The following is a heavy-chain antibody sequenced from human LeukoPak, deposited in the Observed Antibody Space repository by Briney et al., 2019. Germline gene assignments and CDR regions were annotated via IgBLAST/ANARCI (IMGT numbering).Heavy chain of an antibody. D-gene: IGHD6-19*01. CDR1: GDSVSSNSAA. CDR2: TYYRSKWYN. J-gene: IGHJ5*02. CDR3: ARDPADSSGWYPTYNWFDP. Sequence: SQTLSFTCAISGDSVSSNSAAWNWIRQSPSRGLEWLGRTYYRSKWYNDYAVSVKSRITINPDTSKNQFSLQLNSVTPEDTAVYYCARDPADSSGWYPTYNWFDPWGQGTLVTVSS. V-gene: IGHV6-1*01.